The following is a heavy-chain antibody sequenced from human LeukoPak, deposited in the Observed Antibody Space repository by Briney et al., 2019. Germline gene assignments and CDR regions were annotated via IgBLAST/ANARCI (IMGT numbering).Heavy chain of an antibody. J-gene: IGHJ4*02. Sequence: GRSLRLSCAASGFTFDDYAMHWVRQAPGEGLEWVSGISWNSGSIGYADSVKGRFTISRDNAKNSLYLQMNSLRAEDTALYYCAKDGYGDYSHFDYWGQGTLVTVSS. V-gene: IGHV3-9*01. CDR3: AKDGYGDYSHFDY. D-gene: IGHD4-17*01. CDR2: ISWNSGSI. CDR1: GFTFDDYA.